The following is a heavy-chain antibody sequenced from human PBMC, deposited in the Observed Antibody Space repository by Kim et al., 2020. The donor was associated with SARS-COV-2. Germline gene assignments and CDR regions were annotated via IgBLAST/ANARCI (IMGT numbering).Heavy chain of an antibody. CDR3: ARGRYYYDF. V-gene: IGHV2-70*19. CDR2: DK. J-gene: IGHJ4*02. Sequence: DKHYSTSLTTRLTISKDTSKNQVVLTMTNMDPVDTATYYCARGRYYYDFWGQGTLVTVSS.